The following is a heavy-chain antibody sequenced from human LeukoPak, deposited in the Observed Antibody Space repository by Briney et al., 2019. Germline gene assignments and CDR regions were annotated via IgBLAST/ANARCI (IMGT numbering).Heavy chain of an antibody. CDR2: INSDGSTT. V-gene: IGHV3-74*01. CDR1: GFTFSSYW. CDR3: ARGIGGGWYLD. D-gene: IGHD6-19*01. Sequence: GGSLRLSCAASGFTFSSYWMHWVRQAPGKGLVWVSHINSDGSTTNYADSVKGRFTISRDNAKNTLYLQMNSLRAEDTAVYYCARGIGGGWYLDWGQGTLVTVSS. J-gene: IGHJ4*02.